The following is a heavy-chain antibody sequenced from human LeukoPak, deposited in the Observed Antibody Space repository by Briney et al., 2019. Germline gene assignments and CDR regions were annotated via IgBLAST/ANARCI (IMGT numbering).Heavy chain of an antibody. Sequence: SETLPLTCSVFGASVTTRSYYWGWIRQSPGKGLEWIGSMYNGGRTYYNPSLKSRVTISVDMSKNQFSLKVNSVTAADTAVYYCARRRIVTNSDYYFDYWGQGTLVTVSS. CDR3: ARRRIVTNSDYYFDY. D-gene: IGHD3-22*01. V-gene: IGHV4-39*01. CDR2: MYNGGRT. J-gene: IGHJ4*02. CDR1: GASVTTRSYY.